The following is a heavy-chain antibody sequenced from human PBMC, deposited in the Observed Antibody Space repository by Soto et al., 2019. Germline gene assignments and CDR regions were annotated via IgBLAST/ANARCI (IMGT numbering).Heavy chain of an antibody. CDR1: GYSFTSYW. CDR2: IYPGDSDT. Sequence: GESLKISCKGYGYSFTSYWIGWVRQMPGKGLEWMGIIYPGDSDTRYSPSFQGHVTISADKSISTAYLQWSSLKASDTAMYYCATSYYYILTGYYQYFQHCGQGTLVTVSS. D-gene: IGHD3-9*01. CDR3: ATSYYYILTGYYQYFQH. J-gene: IGHJ1*01. V-gene: IGHV5-51*01.